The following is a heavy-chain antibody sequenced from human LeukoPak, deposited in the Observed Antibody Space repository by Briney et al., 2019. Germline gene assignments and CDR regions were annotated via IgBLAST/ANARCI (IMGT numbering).Heavy chain of an antibody. V-gene: IGHV4-39*07. Sequence: PSETLSLTCTVSGGSISSSSYYWGWIRQPPGKGLEWIGEINHSGSTNYNPSLKSRVTISVDTSKNQFSLKLSSVTAADTAVYYCARALDDSSGLDYWGQGTLVTVSS. CDR1: GGSISSSSYY. CDR2: INHSGST. D-gene: IGHD3-22*01. J-gene: IGHJ4*02. CDR3: ARALDDSSGLDY.